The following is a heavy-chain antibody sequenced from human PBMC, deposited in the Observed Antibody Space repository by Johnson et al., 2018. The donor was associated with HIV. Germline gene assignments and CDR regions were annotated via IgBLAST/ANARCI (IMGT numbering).Heavy chain of an antibody. CDR3: ARVSNHAFDI. CDR2: IRYDGSYK. CDR1: GFTFSSYG. J-gene: IGHJ3*02. V-gene: IGHV3-33*01. Sequence: QVQLVESGGGVVQPGRSLRLSCAASGFTFSSYGMHWVRQAPGKGLEWVAFIRYDGSYKYYADSVKGRFTISRDNSKTTLYLQMNSLRAEDTAVYYCARVSNHAFDIWGQGTMVTVSS.